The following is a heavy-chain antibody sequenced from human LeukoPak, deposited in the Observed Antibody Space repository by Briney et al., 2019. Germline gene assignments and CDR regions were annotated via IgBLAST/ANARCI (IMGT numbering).Heavy chain of an antibody. CDR3: ANGLRGGGELPLDY. CDR1: GFTFSAYG. J-gene: IGHJ4*02. V-gene: IGHV3-30*02. Sequence: GGSLRLSCAASGFTFSAYGIHWVRQAPGKGLEWVAFIRYDGSNKYYADSVKGRFTISRDNSKNTLYLQMNSLRAEDTAVYYCANGLRGGGELPLDYWGQGTLVTVSS. D-gene: IGHD1-26*01. CDR2: IRYDGSNK.